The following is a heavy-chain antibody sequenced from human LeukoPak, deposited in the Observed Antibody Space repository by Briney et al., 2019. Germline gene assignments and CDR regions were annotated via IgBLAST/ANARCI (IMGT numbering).Heavy chain of an antibody. CDR2: INPNSGGT. CDR3: AADAYDSSGYAEY. CDR1: GYTFTGYY. V-gene: IGHV1-2*02. Sequence: ASVKVSCKASGYTFTGYYMHWVRQAPGQGPEWMGWINPNSGGTNYAQKFQGRVTMTRDTSISTAYMELSRLRSDDTAVYYCAADAYDSSGYAEYWGQGTLVTVSS. D-gene: IGHD3-22*01. J-gene: IGHJ4*02.